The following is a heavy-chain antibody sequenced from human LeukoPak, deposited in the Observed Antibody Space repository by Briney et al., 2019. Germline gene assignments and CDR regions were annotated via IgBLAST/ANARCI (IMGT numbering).Heavy chain of an antibody. CDR1: GASFSGYY. CDR3: ARFSFLWGSSYGFDY. J-gene: IGHJ4*02. V-gene: IGHV4-34*01. Sequence: SETLSLTCAVHGASFSGYYWSWIRQPPGKGLEWIGEINHSGSTNYNPSLKRRVTISVDTSKNQFSLKLSSVTAADTAVYYCARFSFLWGSSYGFDYWGQGTLVTVSS. D-gene: IGHD5-18*01. CDR2: INHSGST.